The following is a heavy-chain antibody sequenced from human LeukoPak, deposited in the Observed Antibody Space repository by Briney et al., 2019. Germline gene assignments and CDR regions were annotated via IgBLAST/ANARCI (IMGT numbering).Heavy chain of an antibody. Sequence: GGSLRLSCAASGFTFSSYGMHWVRRAPGKGLEWVAVISYDGSNKYYADSVKGRFTISRDNSKNTLYLQMNSLRAEDTAVYYCAKDLGVVIHYFDYWGQGTLVTVSS. J-gene: IGHJ4*02. CDR2: ISYDGSNK. V-gene: IGHV3-30*18. CDR3: AKDLGVVIHYFDY. D-gene: IGHD3-3*01. CDR1: GFTFSSYG.